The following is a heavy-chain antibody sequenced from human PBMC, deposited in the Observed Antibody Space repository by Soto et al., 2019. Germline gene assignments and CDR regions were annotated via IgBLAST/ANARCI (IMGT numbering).Heavy chain of an antibody. CDR2: ISPYNGNT. CDR3: ARDYHDSSGFSYAGY. D-gene: IGHD3-22*01. J-gene: IGHJ4*02. V-gene: IGHV1-18*01. CDR1: GYTFTGYG. Sequence: QVQLVQSGGEVKKPRASVKVSCKTSGYTFTGYGISWVRQAPGQGPEWMGWISPYNGNTKYAQSFQGRVTMTTDTSTSTAYMDLRSLRSDDTAVYYCARDYHDSSGFSYAGYWGQGTLVNVSS.